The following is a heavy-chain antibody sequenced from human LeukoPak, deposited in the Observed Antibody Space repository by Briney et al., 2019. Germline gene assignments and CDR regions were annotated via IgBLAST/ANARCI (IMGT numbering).Heavy chain of an antibody. D-gene: IGHD2-21*01. J-gene: IGHJ4*02. V-gene: IGHV1-2*02. CDR1: GYTFTGYL. Sequence: ASVKVSCKASGYTFTGYLIHWVRQAPGQGLEWMGWINPNSGGTNYAQKFQGRVTMTRDTSISTAYMELSRLTSDDTAVYYCARKYYSISDYWGQGALVTVSS. CDR3: ARKYYSISDY. CDR2: INPNSGGT.